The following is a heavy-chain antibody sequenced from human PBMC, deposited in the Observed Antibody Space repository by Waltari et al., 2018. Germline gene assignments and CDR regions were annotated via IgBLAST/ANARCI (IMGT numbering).Heavy chain of an antibody. J-gene: IGHJ5*02. Sequence: QVQLQQWGAGLLKPSETLSLTCAVYGGSFSGYYWSWIRQPPGKGLEWIGEINHSGSTNYNPSLKSRVTISVDTSKNQFSLKLSSVTAADTAVYYCARGVLRYFDWLLRNWFDPWGQGTLVTVSS. V-gene: IGHV4-34*01. CDR2: INHSGST. CDR1: GGSFSGYY. D-gene: IGHD3-9*01. CDR3: ARGVLRYFDWLLRNWFDP.